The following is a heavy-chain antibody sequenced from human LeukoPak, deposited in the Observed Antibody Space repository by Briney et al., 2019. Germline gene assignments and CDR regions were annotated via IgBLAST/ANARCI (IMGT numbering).Heavy chain of an antibody. CDR2: IHFDGSNK. V-gene: IGHV3-30*02. CDR1: GFTFSNYG. CDR3: AKRPRQRLGLLWFGELGRGPFDY. Sequence: PGGSLRLSCAASGFTFSNYGVHWVRQAPGKGLEWVSFIHFDGSNKYYADSVKGRFTISRDSSKNTLYLQMNSLRAEDTAVYYCAKRPRQRLGLLWFGELGRGPFDYWGQGTLVTVSS. J-gene: IGHJ4*02. D-gene: IGHD3-10*01.